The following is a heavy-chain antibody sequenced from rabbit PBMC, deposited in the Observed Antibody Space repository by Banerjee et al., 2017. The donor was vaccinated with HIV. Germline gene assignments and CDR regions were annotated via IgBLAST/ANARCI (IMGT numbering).Heavy chain of an antibody. D-gene: IGHD6-1*01. CDR3: ARADYGGYGYAGPDFNL. V-gene: IGHV1S45*01. CDR1: GLDFSSSYW. J-gene: IGHJ4*01. CDR2: INTSSGNT. Sequence: QEQLVEYGGDLVQPEGSLTLTCKASGLDFSSSYWICWVRQAPGKGLEWIGCINTSSGNTVYASWAKGRFTISKTSSTTVTLQMTSLTAADTATYFCARADYGGYGYAGPDFNLWGPGTLVTVS.